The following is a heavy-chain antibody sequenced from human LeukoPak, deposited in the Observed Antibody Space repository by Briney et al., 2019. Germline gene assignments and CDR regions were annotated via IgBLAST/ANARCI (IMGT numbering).Heavy chain of an antibody. CDR3: ARVPAGVIGMKDAFDI. J-gene: IGHJ3*02. D-gene: IGHD3-16*02. Sequence: GGSLRLSCAASGFTFSSYAMTWVRQAPGKGLQWVSAVSGSGAHTYYADSVKGRFTISRDNSRDTLYLQMNSLRAEDTAVYYCARVPAGVIGMKDAFDIWGQGTMVTVSS. CDR1: GFTFSSYA. V-gene: IGHV3-23*01. CDR2: VSGSGAHT.